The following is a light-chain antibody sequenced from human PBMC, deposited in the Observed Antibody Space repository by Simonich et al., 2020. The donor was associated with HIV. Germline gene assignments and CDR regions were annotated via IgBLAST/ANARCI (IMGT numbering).Light chain of an antibody. J-gene: IGKJ3*01. CDR2: GAS. CDR1: PGISKS. V-gene: IGKV1-NL1*01. Sequence: DIQMPQSPSSLSASVGDRVTITCRASPGISKSLAWYQQKPGKAPKLLLYGASRLESGVPSRFSGSGSGTDVTLTISSLQPEDFATYYCQQYYNTLFTFGPGTKVDIK. CDR3: QQYYNTLFT.